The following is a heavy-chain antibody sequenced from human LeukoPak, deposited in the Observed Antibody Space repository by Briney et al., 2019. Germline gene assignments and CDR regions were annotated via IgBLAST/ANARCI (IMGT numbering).Heavy chain of an antibody. Sequence: SETLSLTCTVSGGSISSYYWSWIRQPPGKGLEWIGYIYHGGSANYNPSLKSRVTISLDTSKNQFSLKLSSVTAADTAVYYCASGITVAGVLNAFDIWGQGTMVSVSS. CDR3: ASGITVAGVLNAFDI. D-gene: IGHD6-19*01. CDR1: GGSISSYY. CDR2: IYHGGSA. V-gene: IGHV4-59*01. J-gene: IGHJ3*02.